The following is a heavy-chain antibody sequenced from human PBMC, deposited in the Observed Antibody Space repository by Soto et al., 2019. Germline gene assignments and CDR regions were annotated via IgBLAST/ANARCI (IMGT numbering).Heavy chain of an antibody. CDR2: IYYSGST. CDR1: GGSISSYY. D-gene: IGHD2-2*02. CDR3: GREYCSSTSCYKYYFDY. V-gene: IGHV4-59*01. J-gene: IGHJ4*02. Sequence: KTSETLSLTCTVSGGSISSYYWGCIRQPPGEGREWIGYIYYSGSTTYNPSFKSRVTITVNTSKNQLSLKLSSVTAAATAVYYCGREYCSSTSCYKYYFDYWGQGTLVTVSS.